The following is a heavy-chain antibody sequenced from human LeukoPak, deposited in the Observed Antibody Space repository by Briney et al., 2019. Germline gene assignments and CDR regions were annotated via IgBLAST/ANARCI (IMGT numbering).Heavy chain of an antibody. CDR2: IYSGGST. D-gene: IGHD6-19*01. CDR1: GFTFSSNY. V-gene: IGHV3-53*01. CDR3: ARGSSGWYLAPPDY. J-gene: IGHJ4*02. Sequence: GGSLRLSCAASGFTFSSNYMSWVRQAPGKGLEWVSVIYSGGSTYYADSVKGRFTISRDNSKNTLYLQMNRLRAEDTAVYYCARGSSGWYLAPPDYWGQGTLVTVSS.